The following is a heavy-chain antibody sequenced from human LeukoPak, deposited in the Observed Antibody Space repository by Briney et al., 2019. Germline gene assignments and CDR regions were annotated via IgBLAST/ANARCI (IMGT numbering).Heavy chain of an antibody. D-gene: IGHD2-15*01. V-gene: IGHV1-69*05. CDR1: GGSFISEA. Sequence: SVKVSCKAFGGSFISEAISWVRQAPGQGLEWMGGIIPIFGTANYAQKFQGRVTITTDESTTTAYMEVSSLRSEDTAVYYCGRKAGDCGGGSCYSIDYWGQGTLVTVSS. CDR3: GRKAGDCGGGSCYSIDY. CDR2: IIPIFGTA. J-gene: IGHJ4*02.